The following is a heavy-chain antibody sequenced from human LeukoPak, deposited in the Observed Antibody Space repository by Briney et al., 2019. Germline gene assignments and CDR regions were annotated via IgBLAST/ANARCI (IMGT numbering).Heavy chain of an antibody. V-gene: IGHV3-11*05. Sequence: KPGGSLRLSCAASGFTFSDFYMSWVRQAPGKGLEWVSYITRSGSDTNYAAFVRGRFIFCRKHANTWLFLQMNLLPAEDPAVYYCAKGHTILALGGQGTLVTVSS. CDR1: GFTFSDFY. CDR3: AKGHTILAL. CDR2: ITRSGSDT. D-gene: IGHD5-24*01. J-gene: IGHJ4*02.